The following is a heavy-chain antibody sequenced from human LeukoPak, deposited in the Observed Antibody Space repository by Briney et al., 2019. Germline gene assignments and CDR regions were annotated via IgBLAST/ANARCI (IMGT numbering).Heavy chain of an antibody. Sequence: GGSLRLSCAASGFTFSSYWMRWVRQAPGKGLVWVSRINTDGSYTTYADSVKGRFTISRDNAKNTLYLQMNSLGAEDTAVYYCARRPYDYRFDYWGQGTLVTVSS. CDR1: GFTFSSYW. V-gene: IGHV3-74*01. CDR2: INTDGSYT. J-gene: IGHJ4*02. D-gene: IGHD5-12*01. CDR3: ARRPYDYRFDY.